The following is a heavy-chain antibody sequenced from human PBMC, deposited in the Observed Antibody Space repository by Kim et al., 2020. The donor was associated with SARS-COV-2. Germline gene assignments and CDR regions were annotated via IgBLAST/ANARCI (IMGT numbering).Heavy chain of an antibody. J-gene: IGHJ4*02. V-gene: IGHV1-69*13. CDR3: ARGRRNSGYEPTFDY. D-gene: IGHD5-12*01. CDR2: IIPIFGTA. CDR1: GGTFSSYA. Sequence: SVKVSCKASGGTFSSYAISWVRQAPGQGLEWMGGIIPIFGTANYAQKFQGRVTITADESTSTAYMELSSLRSEDTAVYYCARGRRNSGYEPTFDYWGQGTLGTVSS.